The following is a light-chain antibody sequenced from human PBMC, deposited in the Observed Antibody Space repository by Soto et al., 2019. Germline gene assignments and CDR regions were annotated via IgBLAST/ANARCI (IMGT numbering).Light chain of an antibody. J-gene: IGKJ1*01. CDR2: DAS. CDR1: QNINNY. Sequence: DIQMTQSPSSLSASVGDRVTITCQASQNINNYLNWYQQKPGRAPKLLIYDASNLQSGVPSRFSGSGSGTDFTLTINSLQPEDFATYYCQQAYDIPRTFGQGTKVDIK. CDR3: QQAYDIPRT. V-gene: IGKV1-39*01.